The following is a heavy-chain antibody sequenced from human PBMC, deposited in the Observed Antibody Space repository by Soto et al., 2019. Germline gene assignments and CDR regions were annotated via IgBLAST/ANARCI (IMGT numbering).Heavy chain of an antibody. J-gene: IGHJ5*02. V-gene: IGHV3-33*01. CDR3: AREWEIAAAGNRNWFDP. CDR2: IWYDGSNK. D-gene: IGHD6-13*01. Sequence: QVQLVESGGGVVQPGRSLRLSCAASGFTFSSYGMHWVRRAPGKGLEWVAVIWYDGSNKYYADSVKGRFTISRDNSKNTLYLQMNSLRAEDTAVYYCAREWEIAAAGNRNWFDPWGQGTLVTVSS. CDR1: GFTFSSYG.